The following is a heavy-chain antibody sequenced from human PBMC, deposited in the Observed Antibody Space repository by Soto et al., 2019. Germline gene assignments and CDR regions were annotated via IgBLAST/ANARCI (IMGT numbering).Heavy chain of an antibody. CDR1: GFTFSTYN. J-gene: IGHJ4*02. Sequence: GGSLRLSCAASGFTFSTYNINWVRQAPGKGLEWVSYISSTSSAIYYADSVKGRFTISRDNAKNSLYLQMNSLRDEDTAVYYCARSGGSAIIIYYFDNWGQGTLVTVSS. CDR2: ISSTSSAI. D-gene: IGHD3-16*01. CDR3: ARSGGSAIIIYYFDN. V-gene: IGHV3-48*02.